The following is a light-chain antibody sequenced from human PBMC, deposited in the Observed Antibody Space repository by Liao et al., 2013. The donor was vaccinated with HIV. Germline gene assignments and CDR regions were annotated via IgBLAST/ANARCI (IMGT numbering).Light chain of an antibody. V-gene: IGLV3-21*04. CDR1: DIGSKS. J-gene: IGLJ2*01. Sequence: SYVLTQTPSVSVAPGKTARITCGGNDIGSKSVHWYQQKPGQAPVLVIYNDNDRPSGIPERFSGSNSGNTATLTISRVEAGDEADYYCQVWDSSSEDVVFGGGTKLTVL. CDR2: NDN. CDR3: QVWDSSSEDVV.